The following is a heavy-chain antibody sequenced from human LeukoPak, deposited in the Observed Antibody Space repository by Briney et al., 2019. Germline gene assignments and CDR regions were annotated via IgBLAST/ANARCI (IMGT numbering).Heavy chain of an antibody. V-gene: IGHV3-23*01. J-gene: IGHJ4*02. CDR1: GFTFSSYA. Sequence: GGSLRLSCAASGFTFSSYAMSWVRQAPGKGLEWVSAISGSGGSTYYADSVKGRFTISRDNSKNTLYLQMNSLRAEDTAVYYCAKVPDYDILTGWRYFDYWGQGTLVTVS. CDR2: ISGSGGST. CDR3: AKVPDYDILTGWRYFDY. D-gene: IGHD3-9*01.